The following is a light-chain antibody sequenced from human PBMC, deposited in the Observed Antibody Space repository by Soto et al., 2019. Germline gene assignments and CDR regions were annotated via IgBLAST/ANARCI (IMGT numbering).Light chain of an antibody. V-gene: IGKV3-15*01. CDR2: GAS. Sequence: ETVMTQSPATLSVSPGERATLSCRASRSISSYLAWYQQKPGQPPRLLIYGASTRATGIPARFSGSGSGTEFTLTISSLQSEDFALYYCQQYNNWPPLTFGQGTKVDIK. J-gene: IGKJ1*01. CDR3: QQYNNWPPLT. CDR1: RSISSY.